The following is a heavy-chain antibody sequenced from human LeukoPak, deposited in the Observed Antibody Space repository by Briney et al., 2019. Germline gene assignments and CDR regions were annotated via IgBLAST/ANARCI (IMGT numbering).Heavy chain of an antibody. V-gene: IGHV3-48*03. CDR3: ARGRRGSYSTSLDY. Sequence: GGSLRLSCAASGFTFSSYEMNWVRQAPGKGLEWVSYISSSGSTIYYADSVKGRFTISRDNAKNSLYLQMNSPRAEDTAVYYCARGRRGSYSTSLDYWGQGTLVTVSS. J-gene: IGHJ4*02. CDR1: GFTFSSYE. CDR2: ISSSGSTI. D-gene: IGHD1-26*01.